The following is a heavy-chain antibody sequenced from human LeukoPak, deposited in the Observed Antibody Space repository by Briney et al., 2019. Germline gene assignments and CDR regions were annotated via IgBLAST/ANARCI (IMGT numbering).Heavy chain of an antibody. J-gene: IGHJ4*02. Sequence: GGSLRLSCAASGFTFSSYAMSWVRQAPGKGLEWISSIFGSSGSTYYEDSVKGRSTISRDNSKNTLYLQMNSLTAEDTAVYYCAKCPRVRITGTMDYWGQGTLVTVSS. D-gene: IGHD1-7*01. CDR3: AKCPRVRITGTMDY. CDR1: GFTFSSYA. CDR2: IFGSSGST. V-gene: IGHV3-23*01.